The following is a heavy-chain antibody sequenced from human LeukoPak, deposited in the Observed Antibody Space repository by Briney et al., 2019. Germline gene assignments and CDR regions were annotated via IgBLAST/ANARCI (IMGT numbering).Heavy chain of an antibody. Sequence: GGSLRLSCAASGFTFSSYAMSWVRQAPGKGLEWVSAISDSGGSTYYADSVKGRFTISRDNSKNTLYLQMNSLRAEDTAVYYCAKDGLVWFGELSDYWGQGTLVTVSS. CDR2: ISDSGGST. CDR1: GFTFSSYA. V-gene: IGHV3-23*01. J-gene: IGHJ4*02. CDR3: AKDGLVWFGELSDY. D-gene: IGHD3-10*01.